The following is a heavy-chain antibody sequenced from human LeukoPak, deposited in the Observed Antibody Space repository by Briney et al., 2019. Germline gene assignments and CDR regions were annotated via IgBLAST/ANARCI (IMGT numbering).Heavy chain of an antibody. CDR3: AKDWDDIAVAGTDPHLFDY. J-gene: IGHJ4*02. CDR2: ISGSGGST. CDR1: GFTFSSYA. D-gene: IGHD6-19*01. V-gene: IGHV3-23*01. Sequence: GGPLRLSCAASGFTFSSYAMSWVRQAPGKGLEWVSAISGSGGSTYYADSVKGRFTISRDNSKNTLYLQMNSLRAEDTAVYYCAKDWDDIAVAGTDPHLFDYWGQGTLVTVSS.